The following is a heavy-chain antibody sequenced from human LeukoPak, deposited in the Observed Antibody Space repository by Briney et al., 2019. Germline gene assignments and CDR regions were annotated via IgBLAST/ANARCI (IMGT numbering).Heavy chain of an antibody. J-gene: IGHJ1*01. CDR3: AKDVSVAGAEYFQH. CDR1: GFTFSSYA. D-gene: IGHD6-19*01. CDR2: ISGSGGNT. V-gene: IGHV3-23*01. Sequence: GGSLRLSCAASGFTFSSYAMSWVRQAPGKGLEWVSGISGSGGNTYNADSVKGRFTISRDNSKNTLYLQMNSLRAEDTAVYYCAKDVSVAGAEYFQHWGQGTLVTVSS.